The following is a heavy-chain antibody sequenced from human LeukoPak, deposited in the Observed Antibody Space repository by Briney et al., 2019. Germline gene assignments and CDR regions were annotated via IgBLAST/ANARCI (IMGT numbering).Heavy chain of an antibody. Sequence: SVKVSCKASGGTFSSYAISWVRQAPGQGLEWMGRIIPILGIANYAQKFQGRVTITADKSTSTAYMELSSLRSEDTAVYYCARDGKVATNFYSNSFDYWGQGTLVTVSS. CDR2: IIPILGIA. CDR3: ARDGKVATNFYSNSFDY. D-gene: IGHD5-12*01. V-gene: IGHV1-69*04. J-gene: IGHJ4*02. CDR1: GGTFSSYA.